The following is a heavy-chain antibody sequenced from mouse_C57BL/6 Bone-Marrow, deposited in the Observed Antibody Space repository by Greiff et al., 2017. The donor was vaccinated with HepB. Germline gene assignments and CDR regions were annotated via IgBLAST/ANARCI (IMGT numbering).Heavy chain of an antibody. Sequence: QVQLQQPGAELVKPGASVKLSCKASGYTFTSYWMHWVKQRPGQGLEWIGMIHPNSGSTNYNEKFKSKATLNVDKSTSTAYMQLSSLTSEDSAVYYCARYAPRGRNNIHYWGQGTTLTVSS. CDR3: ARYAPRGRNNIHY. J-gene: IGHJ2*01. V-gene: IGHV1-64*01. CDR1: GYTFTSYW. CDR2: IHPNSGST. D-gene: IGHD2-1*01.